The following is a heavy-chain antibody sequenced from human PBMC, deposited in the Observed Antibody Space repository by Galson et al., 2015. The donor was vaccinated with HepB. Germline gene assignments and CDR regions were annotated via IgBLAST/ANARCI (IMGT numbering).Heavy chain of an antibody. CDR2: ISGIGGST. D-gene: IGHD4-17*01. Sequence: SLRLSCAASGFTFRNYGLSWVRQAPGKGLEWVSTISGIGGSTFYADSVKGRFTISRDNSRDTLYLQMNSLRVEDTAVYYCAKELEPTFYGVRRGGHFDYWGRGNLVTVSS. CDR3: AKELEPTFYGVRRGGHFDY. V-gene: IGHV3-23*01. CDR1: GFTFRNYG. J-gene: IGHJ4*02.